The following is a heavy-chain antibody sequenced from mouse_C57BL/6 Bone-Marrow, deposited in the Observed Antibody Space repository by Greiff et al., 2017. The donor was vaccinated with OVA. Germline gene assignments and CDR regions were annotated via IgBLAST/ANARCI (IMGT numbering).Heavy chain of an antibody. J-gene: IGHJ2*01. V-gene: IGHV1-26*01. CDR1: GYTFTDYY. CDR2: INPNNGGT. D-gene: IGHD4-1*01. Sequence: VQLQQSGPELVKPGASVKISCKASGYTFTDYYMNWVKQSHGKSLEWIGDINPNNGGTSYNQKFKGKATLTVDKSSSTAYMELRSLTSEDSAVYDGARSRVLGGVDYWGQGTTLTVSS. CDR3: ARSRVLGGVDY.